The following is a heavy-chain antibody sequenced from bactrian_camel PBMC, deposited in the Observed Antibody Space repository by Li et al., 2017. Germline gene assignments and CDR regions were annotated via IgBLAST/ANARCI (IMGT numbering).Heavy chain of an antibody. CDR3: AAVQKRWPTPGLRRAEYNY. V-gene: IGHV3S67*01. D-gene: IGHD7*01. J-gene: IGHJ4*01. CDR1: EYTASTNC. CDR2: ISSGGST. Sequence: VQLVESGGGSVRAGGSLRLSCEFSEYTASTNCMTWFRQAPGKERELVSTISSGGSTYYADSVKGRFTISQDNAKNTLYLQMDMLKPEDTAMYYCAAVQKRWPTPGLRRAEYNYWGQGTQVTVS.